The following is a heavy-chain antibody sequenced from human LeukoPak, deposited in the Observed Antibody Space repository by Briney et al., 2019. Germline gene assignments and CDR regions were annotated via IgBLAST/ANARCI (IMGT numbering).Heavy chain of an antibody. CDR2: MYYSGST. J-gene: IGHJ4*02. Sequence: PSETLSLTCTVSGGSISSYYWSWIRQPPGKGLEWIGTMYYSGSTYYNPSLKSRVTISVDTSKNQFSLQLNSVTPEDTAVYYCARGPTIFGVVPQDYFDYWGQGTLVTVSS. CDR1: GGSISSYY. V-gene: IGHV4-59*04. CDR3: ARGPTIFGVVPQDYFDY. D-gene: IGHD3-3*01.